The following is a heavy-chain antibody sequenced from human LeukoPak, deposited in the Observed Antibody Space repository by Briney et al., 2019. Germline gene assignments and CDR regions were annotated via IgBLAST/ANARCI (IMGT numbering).Heavy chain of an antibody. Sequence: GRSLRLSCAASGFTFSSYGMHWVRQAPGRGLEWVAVISYDGSNKYYADSVKGRFTISRDNSKNTLYLQMNSLRAEDTAVYYCAVLWFGELWSFDYWGQGTLVTVSS. CDR2: ISYDGSNK. CDR3: AVLWFGELWSFDY. V-gene: IGHV3-30*03. CDR1: GFTFSSYG. J-gene: IGHJ4*02. D-gene: IGHD3-10*01.